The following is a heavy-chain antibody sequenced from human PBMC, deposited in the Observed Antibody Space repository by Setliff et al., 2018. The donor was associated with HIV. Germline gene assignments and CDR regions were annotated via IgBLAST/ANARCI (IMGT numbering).Heavy chain of an antibody. Sequence: SLRLSCAASAFTFRTHAMSWVRQAPGKGLEWVSGISGSGGSTYYADSVKGRFTISRDNSKNTLFLRMNSLRADDTAVYYCATARPRHLVSTNPPYYFDYWGQGTLVTVSS. CDR3: ATARPRHLVSTNPPYYFDY. J-gene: IGHJ4*02. D-gene: IGHD2-8*02. CDR1: AFTFRTHA. CDR2: ISGSGGST. V-gene: IGHV3-23*01.